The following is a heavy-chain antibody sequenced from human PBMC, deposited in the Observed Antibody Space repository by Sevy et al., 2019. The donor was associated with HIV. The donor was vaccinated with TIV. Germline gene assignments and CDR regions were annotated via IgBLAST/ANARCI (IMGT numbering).Heavy chain of an antibody. D-gene: IGHD1-7*01. V-gene: IGHV3-53*01. CDR2: IYSVGST. J-gene: IGHJ6*02. CDR3: ASLRTSYYYYGMDV. Sequence: GGSLRLSCAASGFTVGNNYMSWVRQAPGKGLEWVSAIYSVGSTYNASSVKGRFTISRDNSKNTLYLQMNSLRAEDTAVYYCASLRTSYYYYGMDVWGQGTTVTVSS. CDR1: GFTVGNNY.